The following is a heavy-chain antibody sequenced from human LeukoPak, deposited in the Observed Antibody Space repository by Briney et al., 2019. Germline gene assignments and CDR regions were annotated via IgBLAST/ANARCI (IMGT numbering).Heavy chain of an antibody. CDR1: GFTFSSYW. CDR2: IKSDGSTT. D-gene: IGHD2-15*01. J-gene: IGHJ5*02. Sequence: GGSLRLSCAASGFTFSSYWMHWVRQAPGKGLVWVSRIKSDGSTTNYADSVKGRFTISRDNAENTLYLQMNSLIVEDTAVYYCTRRVSTTRLFDLWGQGTLVTVSS. V-gene: IGHV3-74*01. CDR3: TRRVSTTRLFDL.